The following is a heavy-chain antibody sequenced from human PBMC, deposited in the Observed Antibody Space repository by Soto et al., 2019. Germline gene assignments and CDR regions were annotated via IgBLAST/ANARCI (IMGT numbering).Heavy chain of an antibody. CDR2: IIPIFGTA. CDR3: ARTPSVAGPYYYYGMDV. CDR1: GGTFSSYA. D-gene: IGHD6-19*01. Sequence: QVQLVQSGAEVKKPGSSVKVSCKASGGTFSSYAISWVRQAPGQGLEWMGGIIPIFGTANYAQKFQGRVTITADNYTSTAYMELSSLRSEDTAVYYCARTPSVAGPYYYYGMDVWGQGTTVTVSS. J-gene: IGHJ6*02. V-gene: IGHV1-69*06.